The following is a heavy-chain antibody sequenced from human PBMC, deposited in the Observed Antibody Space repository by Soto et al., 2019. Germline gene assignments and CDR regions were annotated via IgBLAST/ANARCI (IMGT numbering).Heavy chain of an antibody. CDR3: ARXDYPDSVDSYYHMDV. J-gene: IGHJ6*03. CDR1: GFTFSSYW. CDR2: INPADADT. D-gene: IGHD3-10*01. V-gene: IGHV5-51*01. Sequence: PGESLKISCKGSGFTFSSYWIAWVRQMPGKGLEWMGIINPADADTRYSPSFQGQVTISADKSISTAFLQWGRLRASDTAMYYCARXDYPDSVDSYYHMDVWGTGTTVTVSS.